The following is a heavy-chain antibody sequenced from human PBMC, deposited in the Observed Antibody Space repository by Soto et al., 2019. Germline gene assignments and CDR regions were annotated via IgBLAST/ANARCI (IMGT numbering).Heavy chain of an antibody. Sequence: EVQLVESGGDLVQPGGSLRLSCAASGFTFSSFLMAWVRPSPGKGLEWVASMNQHGSDIQYVDSVRGRFTISRDNARNLLYLQMNNLRVEDTAIYYCATDTYCPATCYRGHGNWGQGTLVTVSS. J-gene: IGHJ4*02. CDR2: MNQHGSDI. CDR1: GFTFSSFL. D-gene: IGHD2-8*02. V-gene: IGHV3-7*03. CDR3: ATDTYCPATCYRGHGN.